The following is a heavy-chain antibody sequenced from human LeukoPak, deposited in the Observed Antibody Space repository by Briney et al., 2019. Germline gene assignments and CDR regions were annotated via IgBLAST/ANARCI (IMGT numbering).Heavy chain of an antibody. Sequence: ASVKVSCKASGYTFTGYYMHWVRQAPGQGLEWMGWINPNSGGTNYAQKFQGRVTMTRDTSISTAYVELSRLRSDDTAVYYCARVGYSYGYGFDYWGQGTLVTVSP. CDR3: ARVGYSYGYGFDY. V-gene: IGHV1-2*02. D-gene: IGHD5-18*01. CDR2: INPNSGGT. J-gene: IGHJ4*02. CDR1: GYTFTGYY.